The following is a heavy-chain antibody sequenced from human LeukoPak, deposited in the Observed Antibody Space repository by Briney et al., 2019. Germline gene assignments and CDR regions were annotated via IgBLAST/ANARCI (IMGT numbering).Heavy chain of an antibody. CDR1: GLSFSSYA. D-gene: IGHD4-17*01. Sequence: GSSLRLSCAASGLSFSSYAMHWVRQAPGKGLEWVAVISYDGTEKYYGDSVKGRFTISRDNSKNTLYLQMNSLRAEDTALYYCARDGHGVPLDYWGQGNLVTVSP. V-gene: IGHV3-30-3*01. J-gene: IGHJ4*02. CDR3: ARDGHGVPLDY. CDR2: ISYDGTEK.